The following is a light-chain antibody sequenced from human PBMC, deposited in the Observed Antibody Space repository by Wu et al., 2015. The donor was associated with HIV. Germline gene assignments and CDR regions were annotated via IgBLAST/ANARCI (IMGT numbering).Light chain of an antibody. V-gene: IGKV3-20*01. CDR3: QQYGDSPPT. Sequence: EIVLTQSPGALSLSPGNTAALSCRTSHTVRSNSLAWYQQKPGQAPRLLIYGASSRATGIPDRFSGSGSGTDFTLTISRLEPDDFALYYCQQYGDSPPTFGQGTTVEIE. J-gene: IGKJ1*01. CDR2: GAS. CDR1: HTVRSNS.